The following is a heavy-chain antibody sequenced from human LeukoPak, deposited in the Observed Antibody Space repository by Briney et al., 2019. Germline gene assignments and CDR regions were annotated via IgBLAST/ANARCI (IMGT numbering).Heavy chain of an antibody. CDR1: GYSFPSYW. Sequence: GESLKISCKGSGYSFPSYWIGWVRQMPGKVLEWMGIIYPGDSDTRYSPSFQGQVTISADKSISTAYLQWSSLKASDTAMYYCARGALCSTSCCNWFDRWGQGTLVTVSS. CDR2: IYPGDSDT. CDR3: ARGALCSTSCCNWFDR. V-gene: IGHV5-51*01. D-gene: IGHD2-2*01. J-gene: IGHJ5*02.